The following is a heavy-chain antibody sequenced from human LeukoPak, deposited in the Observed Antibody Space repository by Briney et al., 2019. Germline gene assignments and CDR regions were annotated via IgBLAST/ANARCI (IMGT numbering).Heavy chain of an antibody. Sequence: AGGSLRLSCAASGFTFDDYGMSWVRQAPGKGLEWVSGINWNGGSTGYADSVKGRFTISRDNAKNSLYLQMNSLRAEDTALYYCARGLSYSNYAYFDYWGQGTLVTVSS. CDR2: INWNGGST. CDR3: ARGLSYSNYAYFDY. CDR1: GFTFDDYG. V-gene: IGHV3-20*04. J-gene: IGHJ4*02. D-gene: IGHD4-11*01.